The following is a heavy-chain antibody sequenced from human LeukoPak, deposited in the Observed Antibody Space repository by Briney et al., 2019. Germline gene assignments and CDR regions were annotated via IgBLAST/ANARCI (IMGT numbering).Heavy chain of an antibody. CDR1: GFTFSNYG. V-gene: IGHV3-23*01. J-gene: IGHJ5*02. Sequence: PGRSLRLSCAASGFTFSNYGIHGVRQAPGKGLEWVSGISGSGVSTYYADSVKGRFTVSRDNSKNTLYLQMNSLRAEDTAVYYCARASDPWLQLTWGQGTLVTVSS. CDR2: ISGSGVST. D-gene: IGHD5-24*01. CDR3: ARASDPWLQLT.